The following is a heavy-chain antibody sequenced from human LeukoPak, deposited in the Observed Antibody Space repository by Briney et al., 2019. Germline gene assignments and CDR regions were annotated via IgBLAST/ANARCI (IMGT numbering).Heavy chain of an antibody. V-gene: IGHV3-30*18. D-gene: IGHD1-26*01. CDR3: AKARGDYSGSSFGFDP. CDR1: GFTFSSYS. Sequence: GGSLRLSCAASGFTFSSYSMNWVRQAPGKGLEWVAVISYDGSNKYYADSVKGRFTISRDNSKNTLYLQMNSLRAEDTAVYYCAKARGDYSGSSFGFDPWGQGTLVTVSS. J-gene: IGHJ5*02. CDR2: ISYDGSNK.